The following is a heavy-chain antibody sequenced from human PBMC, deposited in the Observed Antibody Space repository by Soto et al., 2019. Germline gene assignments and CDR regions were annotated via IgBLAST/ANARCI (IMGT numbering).Heavy chain of an antibody. D-gene: IGHD6-13*01. CDR3: ARVAREGVVAAAGALDY. CDR1: GGTFSSYA. V-gene: IGHV1-69*01. J-gene: IGHJ4*02. Sequence: QVQLVQSGAEVKKPGSSVKVSCTASGGTFSSYAISWVRQAPGQGLEWMGGIIPIFGTANYAQKFQGRVTITADESTSTAYMELSSLRSEDTAVYYCARVAREGVVAAAGALDYWGQGTLVTVSS. CDR2: IIPIFGTA.